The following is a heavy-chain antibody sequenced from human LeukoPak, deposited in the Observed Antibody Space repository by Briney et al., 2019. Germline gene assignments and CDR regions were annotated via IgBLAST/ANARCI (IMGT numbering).Heavy chain of an antibody. CDR3: AKDRAMVRGLYLDY. CDR2: ISWNSGTI. J-gene: IGHJ4*02. D-gene: IGHD3-10*01. Sequence: PGGSLRLSCAASGFTFDDYAMHWVRQAPGRGLEWVSGISWNSGTIGYADSVKGRFIISRDNAKNSLYLQMNSLRAEDTALYYCAKDRAMVRGLYLDYWGQGTLVTVSS. V-gene: IGHV3-9*01. CDR1: GFTFDDYA.